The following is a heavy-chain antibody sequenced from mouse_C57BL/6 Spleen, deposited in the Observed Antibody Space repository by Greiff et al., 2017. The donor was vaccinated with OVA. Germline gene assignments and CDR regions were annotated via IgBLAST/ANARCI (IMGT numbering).Heavy chain of an antibody. Sequence: EVMLVESGGGLVKPGGSLKLSCAASGFTFSSYAMSWVRQTPEKRLEWVATISDGGSYTYYPDNVKGRFTISRDNAKNNLYLQMSHLKSEDTAMYYCARDPSTVVVERAYWYFDVWGTGTTVTVSS. CDR1: GFTFSSYA. CDR2: ISDGGSYT. CDR3: ARDPSTVVVERAYWYFDV. J-gene: IGHJ1*03. V-gene: IGHV5-4*01. D-gene: IGHD1-1*01.